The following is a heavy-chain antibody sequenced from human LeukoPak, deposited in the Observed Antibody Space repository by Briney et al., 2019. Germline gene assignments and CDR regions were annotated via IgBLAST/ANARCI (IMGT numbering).Heavy chain of an antibody. D-gene: IGHD2-15*01. Sequence: PSETLSLTCTVSGGSVSRGSYYWSWIGQPPGKGLEWIGSIYYGGSTKYNPSLKSRFTISVDTSKNQCSLKLSSVTAADTAVYYCASGYCSGGSCYGYYYYGMDVWGQGTTVTVSS. J-gene: IGHJ6*02. CDR2: IYYGGST. CDR1: GGSVSRGSYY. V-gene: IGHV4-61*01. CDR3: ASGYCSGGSCYGYYYYGMDV.